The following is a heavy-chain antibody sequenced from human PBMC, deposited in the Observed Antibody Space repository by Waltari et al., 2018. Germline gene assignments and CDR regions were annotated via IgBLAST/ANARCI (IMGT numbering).Heavy chain of an antibody. V-gene: IGHV1-69*05. CDR3: ARDNYYGSGSSYYYYYGMDV. CDR2: IIPLFGKA. D-gene: IGHD3-10*01. CDR1: GGTFSSYA. J-gene: IGHJ6*02. Sequence: QVQLVQSGAEVKKPGSSVKVSCKASGGTFSSYAISWVRQAPGQGLEWMGGIIPLFGKANNAQKFQGRVTITTDESTSTAYMERSSLRSEDTAVYYCARDNYYGSGSSYYYYYGMDVWGQGTTVTVSS.